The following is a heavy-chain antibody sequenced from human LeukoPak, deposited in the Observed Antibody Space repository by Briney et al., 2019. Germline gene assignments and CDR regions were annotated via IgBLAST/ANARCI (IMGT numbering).Heavy chain of an antibody. CDR3: ARVFGSGWSAEYFQH. CDR1: GFTFSSYS. J-gene: IGHJ1*01. V-gene: IGHV3-21*01. CDR2: ITSSSSYI. Sequence: GGSLRLSCAASGFTFSSYSMNWVRQAPGKGLEWVSSITSSSSYIYYADSVKGRFTISRDNARNSLYLQMNSLRAEDTAVYYCARVFGSGWSAEYFQHCGQGTLVTVSS. D-gene: IGHD6-19*01.